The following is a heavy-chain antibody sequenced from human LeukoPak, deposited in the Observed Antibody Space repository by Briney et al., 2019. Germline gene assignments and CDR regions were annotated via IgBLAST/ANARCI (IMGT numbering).Heavy chain of an antibody. V-gene: IGHV1-2*02. CDR3: ARYYYGKKGAFDI. J-gene: IGHJ3*02. D-gene: IGHD3-10*01. Sequence: GASVKVSCKASGYTFTGYYMHWVRQAPGQGLEWMGCINPNSGGTNYAQKFQGRVTMTRDTSISTACMELSRLRSDDTAVYYCARYYYGKKGAFDIWGQGTMVTVSS. CDR1: GYTFTGYY. CDR2: INPNSGGT.